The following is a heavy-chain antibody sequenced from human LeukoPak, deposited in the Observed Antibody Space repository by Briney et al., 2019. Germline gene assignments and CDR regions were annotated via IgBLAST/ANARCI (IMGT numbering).Heavy chain of an antibody. CDR2: ISSSSSTI. J-gene: IGHJ3*02. Sequence: GGSLRLSCAASGFTFSSYSMNWVRQAPGKGLEWVSYISSSSSTIYYAGSVKGRFTISRDNAKNSLYLQMNSLRAEDTAVYYCARDRGAPVSPYDAFDIWGQGTMVTVSS. CDR1: GFTFSSYS. D-gene: IGHD1-26*01. V-gene: IGHV3-48*01. CDR3: ARDRGAPVSPYDAFDI.